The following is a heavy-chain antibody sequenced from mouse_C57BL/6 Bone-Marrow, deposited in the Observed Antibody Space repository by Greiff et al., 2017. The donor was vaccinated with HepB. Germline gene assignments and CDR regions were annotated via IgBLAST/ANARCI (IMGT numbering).Heavy chain of an antibody. J-gene: IGHJ3*01. CDR3: ARSRYSNPFAD. D-gene: IGHD2-5*01. Sequence: EVQLQQSGPELVKPGDSVKISCKASGYSFTGYFMNWVMQSHGKSLEWIGRINPYNGDTFYNQKFKGKATLTVDKSSSTAHMELRSLTSEDSAVYYCARSRYSNPFADWGKGTLVTVSA. CDR2: INPYNGDT. V-gene: IGHV1-20*01. CDR1: GYSFTGYF.